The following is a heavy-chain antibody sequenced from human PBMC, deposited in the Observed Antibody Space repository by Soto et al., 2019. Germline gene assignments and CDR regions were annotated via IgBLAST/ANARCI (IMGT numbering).Heavy chain of an antibody. V-gene: IGHV4-30-2*01. J-gene: IGHJ4*02. CDR2: IYHSGST. Sequence: SETLSLTCAVSGGSISSGGYSWSWIRQPPGKGLEWIGYIYHSGSTYYNPSLKSRVTISVDRSKNQFSLKLSSVTAADTAVYYCARSPVVVVAAYFDYWGQGTLVTVSS. CDR1: GGSISSGGYS. D-gene: IGHD2-15*01. CDR3: ARSPVVVVAAYFDY.